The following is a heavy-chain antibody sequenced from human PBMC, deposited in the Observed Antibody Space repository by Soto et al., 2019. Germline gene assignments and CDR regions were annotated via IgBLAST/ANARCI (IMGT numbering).Heavy chain of an antibody. D-gene: IGHD2-15*01. CDR3: AGYCSGGSCATPWGC. Sequence: QVQLQESGPGLVKPSQTLSLTCTVSGGSISSGDYYWSWIRQPPGKGLEWIGYIYSSGSTYYNPSLKSRVTISVDTSKTQFSLKLISVTAADTAVYYCAGYCSGGSCATPWGCWGQGTLVTVSS. CDR1: GGSISSGDYY. V-gene: IGHV4-30-4*01. CDR2: IYSSGST. J-gene: IGHJ4*02.